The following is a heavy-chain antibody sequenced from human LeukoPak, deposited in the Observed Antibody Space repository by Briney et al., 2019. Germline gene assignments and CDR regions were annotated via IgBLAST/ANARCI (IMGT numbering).Heavy chain of an antibody. Sequence: PGGSLRLSCAASGFSFISYAMHWVRQAPGKGLEWVAIISYDGSKKYYADSVKGSRDNSKNRVFLQIDSLRADDTAVYFCARDWVILPPATEDYFDYWGQGTLVTVSS. CDR2: ISYDGSKK. CDR1: GFSFISYA. J-gene: IGHJ4*02. CDR3: ARDWVILPPATEDYFDY. D-gene: IGHD2-2*01. V-gene: IGHV3-30-3*01.